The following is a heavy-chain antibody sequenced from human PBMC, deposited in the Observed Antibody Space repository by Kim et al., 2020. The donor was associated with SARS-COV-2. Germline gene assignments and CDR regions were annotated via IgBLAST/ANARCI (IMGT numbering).Heavy chain of an antibody. Sequence: NYKADSRKGRFTIYRDNSKNAIYLQTNSLGAEDTAVYYCAREGVAAHFDYWGQGTLVTVSS. V-gene: IGHV3-30*01. CDR3: AREGVAAHFDY. J-gene: IGHJ4*02. CDR2: N. D-gene: IGHD2-15*01.